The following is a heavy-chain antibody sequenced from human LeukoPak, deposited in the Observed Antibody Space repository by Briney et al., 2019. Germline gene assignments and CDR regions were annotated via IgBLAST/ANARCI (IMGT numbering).Heavy chain of an antibody. Sequence: PSETLSLTCAVYGGSFSGYYWSWIRQPPGKGLEWIGEINHSGSTNYNPSLKSRVTISVDTSKNQFSLKLSSVTAADTAVYYCARHGNLGTDSGVAIWGQGTMVTVSS. CDR3: ARHGNLGTDSGVAI. D-gene: IGHD6-25*01. CDR1: GGSFSGYY. CDR2: INHSGST. J-gene: IGHJ3*02. V-gene: IGHV4-34*01.